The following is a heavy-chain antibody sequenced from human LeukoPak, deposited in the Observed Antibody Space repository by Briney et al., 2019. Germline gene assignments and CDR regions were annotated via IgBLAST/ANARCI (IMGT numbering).Heavy chain of an antibody. CDR2: INTNTGNP. V-gene: IGHV7-4-1*02. D-gene: IGHD6-19*01. J-gene: IGHJ6*03. CDR1: GYTFTSYA. CDR3: ARGKPHSSGWYDYYYYMDV. Sequence: ASVKVSCKASGYTFTSYAMNWVRQAPGQGLELMEWINTNTGNPTYAQGFTGRFVFSLDTSISTAYLQISSLKAEDTAVYYCARGKPHSSGWYDYYYYMDVWGKGTTVTVSS.